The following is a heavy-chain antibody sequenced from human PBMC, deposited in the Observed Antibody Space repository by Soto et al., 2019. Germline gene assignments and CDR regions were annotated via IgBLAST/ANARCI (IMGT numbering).Heavy chain of an antibody. J-gene: IGHJ4*02. V-gene: IGHV1-8*01. Sequence: QVQLVQSGAEVKKPGASVKVSCKASGYTFTSYDINWVRQATGQGLEWMGWMNPNSGNTGYAQKFQGKGTMTRNTSISTSYMELSSLRSEDTAVYYCARAHDYGASSHYWGQGSLVTVSS. D-gene: IGHD4-17*01. CDR3: ARAHDYGASSHY. CDR2: MNPNSGNT. CDR1: GYTFTSYD.